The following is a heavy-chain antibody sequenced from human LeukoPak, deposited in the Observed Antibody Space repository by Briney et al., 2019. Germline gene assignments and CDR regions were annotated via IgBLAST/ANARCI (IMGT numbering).Heavy chain of an antibody. Sequence: PSETLSLTCTVSGGSISSYYWSWIRQPPGKGLEWIGYIYTSGSTNYNPSLKSRVTISVHTSKNQFSLKLSSVTAADTAVYYCARQRGGSYSRPYYFDYWGQGTLVTVSS. D-gene: IGHD1-26*01. CDR2: IYTSGST. CDR3: ARQRGGSYSRPYYFDY. V-gene: IGHV4-4*09. J-gene: IGHJ4*02. CDR1: GGSISSYY.